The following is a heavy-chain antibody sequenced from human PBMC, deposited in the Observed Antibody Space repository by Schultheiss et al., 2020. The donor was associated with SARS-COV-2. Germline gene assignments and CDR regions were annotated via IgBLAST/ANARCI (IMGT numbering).Heavy chain of an antibody. V-gene: IGHV4-34*01. Sequence: SETLSLTCAVYGGSFSGYYWGWIRQPPGKGLEWIGEINHSGSTNYNPSLKSRVTISVDTSKNQFSLKLSSVTAADTAVYYCARGTTVTDYWGQGTLVTVSS. J-gene: IGHJ4*02. CDR2: INHSGST. D-gene: IGHD4-17*01. CDR1: GGSFSGYY. CDR3: ARGTTVTDY.